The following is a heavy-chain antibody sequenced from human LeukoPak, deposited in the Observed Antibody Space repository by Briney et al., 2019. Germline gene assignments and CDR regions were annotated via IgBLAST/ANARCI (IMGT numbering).Heavy chain of an antibody. J-gene: IGHJ3*02. Sequence: PGGSLRLSCAASGFTFSSYSMNWVRQAPGKGLEWVSSISSSSSYIYYADSVKGRFTISRDNAKNSLYLQMNSLRAEDTAVYYCARDSTVAGPYDAFDIWGQGTMVTVSS. CDR3: ARDSTVAGPYDAFDI. V-gene: IGHV3-21*01. D-gene: IGHD6-19*01. CDR2: ISSSSSYI. CDR1: GFTFSSYS.